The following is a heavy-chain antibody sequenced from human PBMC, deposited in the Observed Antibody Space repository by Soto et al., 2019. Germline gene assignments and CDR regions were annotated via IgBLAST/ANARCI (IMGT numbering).Heavy chain of an antibody. Sequence: ASVKVSCKASGCTFTSYDINWVRQATGQGLEWMGWMNPNSGNTGYAQKFQGRVTMTRNTSISTAYMELSSLRSEDTAVYYCARSHYYYYYMDVWGKGTTVTVSS. CDR1: GCTFTSYD. CDR2: MNPNSGNT. J-gene: IGHJ6*03. CDR3: ARSHYYYYYMDV. V-gene: IGHV1-8*01.